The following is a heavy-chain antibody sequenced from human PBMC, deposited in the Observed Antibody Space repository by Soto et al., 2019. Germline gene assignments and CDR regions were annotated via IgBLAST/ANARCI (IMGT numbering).Heavy chain of an antibody. D-gene: IGHD6-13*01. CDR3: ARGIRGVAAAGSPSYYYYYMDV. J-gene: IGHJ6*03. V-gene: IGHV4-59*01. CDR2: IYYSGST. Sequence: ASETLSLTCTVSGGSISSYYWSWIRQPPGKGLEWFGYIYYSGSTNYNPSLKSRVTISVDTSKNQFSLKLSSVTAADTAVYYCARGIRGVAAAGSPSYYYYYMDVWGKGTTVTVSS. CDR1: GGSISSYY.